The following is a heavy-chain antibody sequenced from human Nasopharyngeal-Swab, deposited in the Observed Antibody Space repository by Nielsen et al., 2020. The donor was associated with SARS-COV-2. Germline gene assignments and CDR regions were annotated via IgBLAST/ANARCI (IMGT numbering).Heavy chain of an antibody. J-gene: IGHJ4*02. CDR2: ISGSGGST. D-gene: IGHD3-16*01. CDR1: GFTFSSYA. Sequence: GESLKISCAASGFTFSSYAISWVRQAPGKGLEWVSAISGSGGSTYYADSVKGRFTISRDNSKNTLYLQMNSLRAEDTAVYYCAKRPTGSTFGDWGQGTLVTVSS. CDR3: AKRPTGSTFGD. V-gene: IGHV3-23*01.